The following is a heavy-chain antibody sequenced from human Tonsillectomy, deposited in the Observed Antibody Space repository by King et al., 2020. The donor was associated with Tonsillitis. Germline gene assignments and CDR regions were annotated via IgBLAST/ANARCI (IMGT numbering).Heavy chain of an antibody. D-gene: IGHD3-10*01. J-gene: IGHJ6*02. Sequence: QLQESGPGLVKPSETLSLTCTVSGGSVSSGSYYWSWIRQPPGKGLEWIGYIYYSGSTNYNPSLKSRVTISVDTSKNQFSLKLSSVTAADTAVYYCARDYYGSVSYDYGMDVWGQGTTVTVSS. CDR2: IYYSGST. CDR1: GGSVSSGSYY. V-gene: IGHV4-61*01. CDR3: ARDYYGSVSYDYGMDV.